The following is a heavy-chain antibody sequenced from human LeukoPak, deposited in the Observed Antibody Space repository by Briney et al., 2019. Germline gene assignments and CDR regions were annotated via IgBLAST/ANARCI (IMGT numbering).Heavy chain of an antibody. CDR3: ARGRNYYGSVDY. D-gene: IGHD3-10*01. CDR2: IYYSGST. Sequence: PSETLSPTCTVSGGSISSYYWSWIRQPPGKGLEWIGYIYYSGSTNYNPSLKSRVTISVDTSKNQFSLKLSSVTAADTAVYYCARGRNYYGSVDYWGQGTLVTVSS. V-gene: IGHV4-59*01. J-gene: IGHJ4*02. CDR1: GGSISSYY.